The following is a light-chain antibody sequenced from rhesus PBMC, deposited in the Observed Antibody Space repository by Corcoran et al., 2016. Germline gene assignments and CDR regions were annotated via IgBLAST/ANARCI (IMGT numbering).Light chain of an antibody. V-gene: IGKV1-18*01. J-gene: IGKJ1*01. Sequence: DIQMTQSPSSLSASVGDKVTITCRASQGISSWLAWYQQKPGKAPKLLIYAASRLQSGVPSRFSGRGSGTDYTLTISSLQPEDFATYYCQQGYNTPRTFGQGTKVEIK. CDR1: QGISSW. CDR3: QQGYNTPRT. CDR2: AAS.